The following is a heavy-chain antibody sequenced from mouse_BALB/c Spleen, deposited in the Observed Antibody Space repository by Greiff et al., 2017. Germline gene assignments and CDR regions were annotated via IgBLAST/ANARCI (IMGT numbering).Heavy chain of an antibody. CDR1: GFTFSDYY. V-gene: IGHV5-4*02. CDR2: ISDGGSYT. Sequence: EVQLVESGGGLVKPGGSLKLSCAASGFTFSDYYMHWVRQTPEKRLEWVATISDGGSYTYYPDSVKGRFTISRDNAKNNLYLLMSSLKSEDTAMYYGARDWRLNGKKALAYWGQGTLVTVSA. D-gene: IGHD4-1*01. CDR3: ARDWRLNGKKALAY. J-gene: IGHJ3*01.